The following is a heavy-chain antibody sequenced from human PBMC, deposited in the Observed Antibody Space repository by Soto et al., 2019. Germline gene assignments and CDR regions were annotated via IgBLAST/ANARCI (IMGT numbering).Heavy chain of an antibody. CDR1: GDSVSSNSAA. Sequence: QVQLQESGPGLVKPSQTLSLTCAISGDSVSSNSAAWNWIRLSPSRGLEWLARTYYRSRWYNDYAVSVRSRRTVNPETSNNQFSLQLTSVTPEDTAVYYCAGTTSHQWYYMDVWGKGTTVTVSS. J-gene: IGHJ6*03. V-gene: IGHV6-1*01. CDR3: AGTTSHQWYYMDV. D-gene: IGHD1-7*01. CDR2: TYYRSRWYN.